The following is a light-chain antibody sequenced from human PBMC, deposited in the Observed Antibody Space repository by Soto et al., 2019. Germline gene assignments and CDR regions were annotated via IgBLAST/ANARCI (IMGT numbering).Light chain of an antibody. V-gene: IGLV2-23*01. Sequence: QSALTQPASLSGSPGQSITISCTGTSSDVGASGLVSWYQFHPGKAPKLLIFEGFKRPSGISNRFSGSKSGSTASLTISGLQAEDEADYYCCSYAGRSTWDVVFGGGTQLTVL. CDR2: EGF. J-gene: IGLJ2*01. CDR1: SSDVGASGL. CDR3: CSYAGRSTWDVV.